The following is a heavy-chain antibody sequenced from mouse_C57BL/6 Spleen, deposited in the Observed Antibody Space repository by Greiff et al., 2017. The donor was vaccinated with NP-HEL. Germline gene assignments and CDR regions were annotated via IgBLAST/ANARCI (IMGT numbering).Heavy chain of an antibody. V-gene: IGHV1-80*01. CDR2: IYPGDGDT. CDR3: ARGLRREGFAY. CDR1: GYAFSSYW. J-gene: IGHJ3*01. Sequence: LVESGAELVKPGASVKISCKASGYAFSSYWMNWVKQRPGKGLEWIGQIYPGDGDTNYNGKFKGKATLTADKSSSTAYMQLSSLTSEDSAVYFCARGLRREGFAYWGQGTLVTVSA. D-gene: IGHD2-4*01.